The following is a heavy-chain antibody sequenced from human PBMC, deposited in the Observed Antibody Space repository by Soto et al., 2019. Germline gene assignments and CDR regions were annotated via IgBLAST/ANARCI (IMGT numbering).Heavy chain of an antibody. CDR2: IYYSGST. CDR1: GGSISSSSYY. CDR3: AQTYGYSSSWYGDYGMDV. V-gene: IGHV4-39*01. D-gene: IGHD6-13*01. Sequence: PSETLSLTCTVSGGSISSSSYYWGWIRQPPGKGLEWIGSIYYSGSTYYNPSLKSRVTISVDTSKNQFSLKLSSVTAADTAAYYCAQTYGYSSSWYGDYGMDVWGQGTTVTVSS. J-gene: IGHJ6*02.